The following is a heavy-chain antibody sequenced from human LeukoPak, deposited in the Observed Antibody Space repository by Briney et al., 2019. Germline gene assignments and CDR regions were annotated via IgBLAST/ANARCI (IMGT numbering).Heavy chain of an antibody. J-gene: IGHJ4*02. D-gene: IGHD4-17*01. V-gene: IGHV4-34*01. Sequence: SETLSLTCAVYGGSFSGYYWSWIRQPPGKGLEWIGEINHSGSTNYNPSLKSRVTISVDTSKNQFSLKLSSVTAADTAVYYCARGFAFGGDYPYYWGQGTLSPSPQ. CDR1: GGSFSGYY. CDR2: INHSGST. CDR3: ARGFAFGGDYPYY.